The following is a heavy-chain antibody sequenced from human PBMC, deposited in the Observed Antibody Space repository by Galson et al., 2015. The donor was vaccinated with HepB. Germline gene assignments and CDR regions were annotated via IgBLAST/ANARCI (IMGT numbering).Heavy chain of an antibody. D-gene: IGHD2-2*01. CDR1: GGSISSSSYY. Sequence: SETLSLTCTVSGGSISSSSYYWGWLRQPPGKGLEWIGSFYYTGNTHYNPSLKSRVTISGDTSKNQFSLTLNSVTAADAAVYYCARHESESKTYAADNWGQGTLVTVSS. CDR3: ARHESESKTYAADN. J-gene: IGHJ4*02. CDR2: FYYTGNT. V-gene: IGHV4-39*01.